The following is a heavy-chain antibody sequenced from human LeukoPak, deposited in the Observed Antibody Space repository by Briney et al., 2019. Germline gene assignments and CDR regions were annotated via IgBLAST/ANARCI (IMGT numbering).Heavy chain of an antibody. J-gene: IGHJ4*02. V-gene: IGHV3-23*01. CDR1: GFTFSSYW. CDR3: AKEYSSGWDIFDY. D-gene: IGHD6-19*01. Sequence: GGSLRLSCAASGFTFSSYWMSWVRQAPGKGLEWVSDINGSGDITYHADSVKGRFTISRDNSKNTLYLQMNSLRAEDTAIYYCAKEYSSGWDIFDYWGQGTLVTVSS. CDR2: INGSGDIT.